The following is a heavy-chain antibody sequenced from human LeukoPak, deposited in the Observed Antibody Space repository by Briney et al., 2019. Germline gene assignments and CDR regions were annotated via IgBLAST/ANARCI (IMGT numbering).Heavy chain of an antibody. Sequence: GGSLGLSCTPSGFTFSTSWMTWVRQAPGKGLEWVANIKPDGSYKQYLESVKGRFTISRDNAKNSLFLQMNSLRAEDTAVYYCAGSHSYAFASCVQGTLVTVSS. D-gene: IGHD2-21*01. CDR1: GFTFSTSW. J-gene: IGHJ4*02. CDR3: AGSHSYAFAS. CDR2: IKPDGSYK. V-gene: IGHV3-7*04.